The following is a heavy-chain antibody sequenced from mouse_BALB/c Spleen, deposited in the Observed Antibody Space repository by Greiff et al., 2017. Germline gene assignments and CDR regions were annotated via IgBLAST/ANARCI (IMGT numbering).Heavy chain of an antibody. V-gene: IGHV8-12*01. D-gene: IGHD1-1*01. Sequence: QVTLKVSGPGILQPSQTLSLTCSFSGFSLSTSGMGVSWIRQPSGKGLEWLAHIYWDDDKRYNPSLKSRLTISKDTSSNQVFLKITSVDTADTATYYCARRALGSSPFDYWGQGTTLTVSS. CDR2: IYWDDDK. J-gene: IGHJ2*01. CDR3: ARRALGSSPFDY. CDR1: GFSLSTSGMG.